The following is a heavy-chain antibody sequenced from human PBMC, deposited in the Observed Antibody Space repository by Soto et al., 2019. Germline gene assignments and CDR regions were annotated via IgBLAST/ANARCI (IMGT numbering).Heavy chain of an antibody. V-gene: IGHV3-73*02. CDR1: GFIFSGSA. J-gene: IGHJ6*02. Sequence: EVQLVESGGGLVQPGGSLKLSCAASGFIFSGSAIHWVRQASGKGLEWVGRIRSRANNFATSSAASVKGRFTFSRDDSKNTAYLQMTTLKPEDTAVYYCARGQGAAIGDYYYHGMDVWGQGTTGTVSS. CDR3: ARGQGAAIGDYYYHGMDV. CDR2: IRSRANNFAT. D-gene: IGHD2-2*02.